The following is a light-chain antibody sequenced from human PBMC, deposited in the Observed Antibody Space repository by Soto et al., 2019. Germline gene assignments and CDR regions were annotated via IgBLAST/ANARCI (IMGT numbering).Light chain of an antibody. Sequence: AIQLTQSPSALSASVGDRVNITCRASQGIRSAVALYQQKPGKAPELLIYDASTLESGVPTRVSGSGSGTDFTLTISSLQPEAFATYHFHQFNNYPRTFGQGTRLEIK. CDR1: QGIRSA. V-gene: IGKV1D-13*01. CDR2: DAS. CDR3: HQFNNYPRT. J-gene: IGKJ5*01.